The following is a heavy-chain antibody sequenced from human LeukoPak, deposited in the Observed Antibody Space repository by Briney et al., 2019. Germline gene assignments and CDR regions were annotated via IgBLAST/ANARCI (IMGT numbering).Heavy chain of an antibody. V-gene: IGHV4-39*01. J-gene: IGHJ4*02. CDR1: GGSISSSSYY. Sequence: SGTLSLTCTVSGGSISSSSYYWGWIRQPPGKGLEWIGSIYYSGSTYYNPSLKSRVTISVDTSKNQFSLKLSSVTAADTAVYYCARLSEGAFDYWGQGTLVTVSS. CDR3: ARLSEGAFDY. CDR2: IYYSGST. D-gene: IGHD1-14*01.